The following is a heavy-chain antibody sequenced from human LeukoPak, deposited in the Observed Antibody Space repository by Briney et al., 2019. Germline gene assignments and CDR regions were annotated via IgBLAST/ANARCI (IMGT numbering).Heavy chain of an antibody. CDR1: GYTFTGYY. D-gene: IGHD3-22*01. CDR2: INPNSGGT. V-gene: IGHV1-2*02. Sequence: ASLKVSCKASGYTFTGYYMHWVRQAPGQGLEWMGWINPNSGGTNYAQKFQGRVTMTRDTSISTAYMELSRLRSDDTAVYYCARDRDPTMIVVEYAFDIWGQGTMVTVAS. J-gene: IGHJ3*02. CDR3: ARDRDPTMIVVEYAFDI.